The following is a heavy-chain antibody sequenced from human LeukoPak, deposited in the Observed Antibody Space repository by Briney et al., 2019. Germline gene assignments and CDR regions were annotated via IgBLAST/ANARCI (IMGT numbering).Heavy chain of an antibody. D-gene: IGHD4-17*01. CDR2: IYYSGST. V-gene: IGHV4-30-4*08. CDR1: GGSISSGDYY. Sequence: SQTLSPACTVSGGSISSGDYYWSWIRQPPGKGLEWIGYIYYSGSTYYNPSLKSRVTISVDTSKNQFSLKLSSVTAADTAVYYCAREDGDYSLDYWGQGTLVTVSS. J-gene: IGHJ4*02. CDR3: AREDGDYSLDY.